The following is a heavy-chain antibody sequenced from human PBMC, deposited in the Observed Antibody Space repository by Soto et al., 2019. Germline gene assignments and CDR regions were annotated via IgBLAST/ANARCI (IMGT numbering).Heavy chain of an antibody. D-gene: IGHD1-26*01. CDR3: AKGRRGSYPFDY. Sequence: SVKVSCKASGGTFSSYAISWVRQAPGQGLEWMGGIIPIFGTANYAQKFQGRVTMTEDTSTDTAYMELSSLRSEDTAVYYCAKGRRGSYPFDYWGQGTLVTVSS. V-gene: IGHV1-69*06. J-gene: IGHJ4*02. CDR2: IIPIFGTA. CDR1: GGTFSSYA.